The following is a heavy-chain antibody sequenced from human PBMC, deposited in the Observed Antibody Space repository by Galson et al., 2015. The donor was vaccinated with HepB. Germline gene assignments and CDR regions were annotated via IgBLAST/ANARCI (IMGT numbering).Heavy chain of an antibody. J-gene: IGHJ6*03. Sequence: LSLTCAVYGGSFSGYYWSWIRQPPGKGLEWIGEINHSGSTNYNPSLKSRVTISVDTSKNQFSLKLSSVTAADTAVYYCARGTSYLGSGWYYYYYYMDVWGKGTTVTVSS. D-gene: IGHD6-19*01. CDR3: ARGTSYLGSGWYYYYYYMDV. CDR1: GGSFSGYY. V-gene: IGHV4-34*01. CDR2: INHSGST.